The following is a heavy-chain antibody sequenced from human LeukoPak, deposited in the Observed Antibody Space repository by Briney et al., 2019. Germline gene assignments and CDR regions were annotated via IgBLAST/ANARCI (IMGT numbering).Heavy chain of an antibody. CDR2: IYYSGST. V-gene: IGHV4-30-4*08. CDR1: GGSISSGDYY. D-gene: IGHD3-16*02. Sequence: SQTLSLTCTVSGGSISSGDYYWSWIRQPPGKGVEWIGYIYYSGSTYYNPSLKSRVTISVDTSKNQFSLKLSSVTAADTAVYYCARTPTVWGSYRYTSDYWGQGTLVTVSS. J-gene: IGHJ4*02. CDR3: ARTPTVWGSYRYTSDY.